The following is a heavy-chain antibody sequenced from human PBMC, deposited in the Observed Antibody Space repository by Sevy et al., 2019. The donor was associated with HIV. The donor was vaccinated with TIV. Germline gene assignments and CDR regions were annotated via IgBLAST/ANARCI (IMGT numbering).Heavy chain of an antibody. CDR1: GFTFSSYA. CDR2: ISYDGSNK. CDR3: ARGLDYYGSGGIY. Sequence: GGSVRLSCAASGFTFSSYAMHWVRQAPGKGVEWVAVISYDGSNKYYADSVKGRFTISRDNSKNTLYLQMNSLRAEDTAVYYCARGLDYYGSGGIYWGQGTLVTVSS. V-gene: IGHV3-30-3*01. D-gene: IGHD3-10*01. J-gene: IGHJ4*02.